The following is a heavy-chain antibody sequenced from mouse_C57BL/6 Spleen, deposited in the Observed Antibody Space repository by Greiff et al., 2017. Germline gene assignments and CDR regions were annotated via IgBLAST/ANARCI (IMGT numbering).Heavy chain of an antibody. D-gene: IGHD1-1*01. CDR1: GYTFTSYW. CDR2: IDPNSGGT. J-gene: IGHJ2*01. V-gene: IGHV1-72*01. Sequence: QVQLQQPGAELVKPGASVKMSCKASGYTFTSYWMHWVKQRPGRGLEWIGRIDPNSGGTKYSEKFYSKATLTVDNPTRSAYMQLSSLTSEDAAVYYCARESRATVVAGFNYWGQGTTRSVSS. CDR3: ARESRATVVAGFNY.